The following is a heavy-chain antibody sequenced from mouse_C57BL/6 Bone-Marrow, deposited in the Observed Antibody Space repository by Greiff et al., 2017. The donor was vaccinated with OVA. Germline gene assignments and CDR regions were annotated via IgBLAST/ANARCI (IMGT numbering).Heavy chain of an antibody. Sequence: VQLQQPGAELARPGASVKLSCKASGYTFTSYGISWVKQRTGQGLEWIGEIHPRSGNTYYNEKFKGKATLTADKSSSTASMELRSLTSEDSAVYLCARWGKGNVPSMDYWGQGTSVTVSS. V-gene: IGHV1-81*01. J-gene: IGHJ4*01. D-gene: IGHD2-1*01. CDR3: ARWGKGNVPSMDY. CDR1: GYTFTSYG. CDR2: IHPRSGNT.